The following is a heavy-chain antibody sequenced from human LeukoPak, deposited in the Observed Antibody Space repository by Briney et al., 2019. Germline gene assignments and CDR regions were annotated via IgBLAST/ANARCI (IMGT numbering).Heavy chain of an antibody. CDR1: GYTFTGYY. D-gene: IGHD2-15*01. Sequence: ASVKVSCKASGYTFTGYYMHWVRQAPGQGLEWMGWINPNSGGTNYAQKFQGRVTMTRDTSISTAYMELSRLRSDDTAVYYCARTDSIYYYYMDVWGKGTTVTVSS. CDR2: INPNSGGT. V-gene: IGHV1-2*02. J-gene: IGHJ6*03. CDR3: ARTDSIYYYYMDV.